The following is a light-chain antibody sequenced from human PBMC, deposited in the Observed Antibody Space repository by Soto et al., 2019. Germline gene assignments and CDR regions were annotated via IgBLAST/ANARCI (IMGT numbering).Light chain of an antibody. Sequence: QSVVTQAPSASGTPGQRVTISCSGRSSNIGSNTVYWYQQLPGTAPKLLIYSNNQRPSGVPERFSGCQSGTSASLAINGLQSEDEAEYYCAVWDDSLNGVVFGGGTKLTVL. CDR1: SSNIGSNT. CDR2: SNN. V-gene: IGLV1-44*01. J-gene: IGLJ2*01. CDR3: AVWDDSLNGVV.